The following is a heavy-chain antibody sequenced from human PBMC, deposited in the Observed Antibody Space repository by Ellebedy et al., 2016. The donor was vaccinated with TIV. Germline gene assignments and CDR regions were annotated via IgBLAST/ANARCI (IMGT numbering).Heavy chain of an antibody. CDR1: GYTLTKLS. D-gene: IGHD3-16*01. Sequence: AASVKVSCKVSGYTLTKLSIHWVRQAPGKGLEWMGGFDPDDGETVYAQQFQGRVIMTEDTSTDRAYMELSSLRSEDTAVYYCATGGGLSLRGSYGMNIWGQGTTVTVSS. V-gene: IGHV1-24*01. J-gene: IGHJ6*02. CDR2: FDPDDGET. CDR3: ATGGGLSLRGSYGMNI.